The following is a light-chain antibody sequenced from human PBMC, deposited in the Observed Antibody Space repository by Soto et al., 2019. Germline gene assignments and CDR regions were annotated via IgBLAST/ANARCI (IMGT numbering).Light chain of an antibody. CDR2: GAS. V-gene: IGKV1-39*02. Sequence: DMQVAHAPTLLSGSVGDRVTITCRASQSISSYLNWYQQKPGKAPKLLIYGASSLQSGVPSRFSASGSGTDFTLTVNSLQPDDCAAYYCQLYNSYSEAFGQGTKVDIK. CDR1: QSISSY. CDR3: QLYNSYSEA. J-gene: IGKJ1*01.